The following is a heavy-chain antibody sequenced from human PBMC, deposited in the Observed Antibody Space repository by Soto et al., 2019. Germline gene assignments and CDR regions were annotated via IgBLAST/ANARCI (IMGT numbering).Heavy chain of an antibody. J-gene: IGHJ5*02. CDR3: ARDRIFGAVIISRWFDT. CDR1: SDSIISGYC. V-gene: IGHV4-38-2*02. CDR2: IYHSGST. D-gene: IGHD3-3*01. Sequence: EALSRTCSVASDSIISGYCRGWIRQPPGKGLEWIGSIYHSGSTYYNPSLRSRVTISVDTSKNQFSLKLSAVTAADTAVYYCARDRIFGAVIISRWFDTRGQGTLVTVS.